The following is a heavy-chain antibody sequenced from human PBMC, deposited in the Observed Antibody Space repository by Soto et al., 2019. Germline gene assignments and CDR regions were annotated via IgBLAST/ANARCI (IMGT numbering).Heavy chain of an antibody. CDR3: ARGRYDPYSSSWFWFDP. J-gene: IGHJ5*02. CDR1: GDSVSSNSAA. V-gene: IGHV6-1*01. CDR2: TYYRSKWYN. Sequence: SQTLSLTCVISGDSVSSNSAAWNWIRQSPSRGLEWLGRTYYRSKWYNDYAVSVKSRITINPDTSKNQFSLQLNSVTPEDTAVYYCARGRYDPYSSSWFWFDPWGQGTLVTVSS. D-gene: IGHD6-13*01.